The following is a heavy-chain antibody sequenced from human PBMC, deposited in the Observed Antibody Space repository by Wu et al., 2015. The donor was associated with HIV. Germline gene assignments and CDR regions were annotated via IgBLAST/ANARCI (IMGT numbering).Heavy chain of an antibody. CDR2: FDPEDGET. Sequence: QVQLVQSGAEVKKPGASVKVSCKVSGYTLTELSMHWVRQAPGKGLEWMGGFDPEDGETIYAQKFQGRVTMTEDTSTDTAYMELSSLRSEDTAVYYCATDGGSRGYINRIGSIDYWGQGTRVTVSS. CDR3: ATDGGSRGYINRIGSIDY. D-gene: IGHD5-24*01. V-gene: IGHV1-24*01. J-gene: IGHJ4*02. CDR1: GYTLTELS.